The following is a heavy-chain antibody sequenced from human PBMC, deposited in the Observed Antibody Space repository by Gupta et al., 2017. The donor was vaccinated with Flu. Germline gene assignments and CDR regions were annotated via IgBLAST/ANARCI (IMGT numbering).Heavy chain of an antibody. D-gene: IGHD1-7*01. V-gene: IGHV3-30*18. CDR1: RFVLGSYG. Sequence: GQLVESGGGVVEPGTSLRLACAASRFVLGSYGMNGVRQAPGKGLEWVANISYYGDKTSYVDSVKSRFTVSRDNSRDTLYLQMNSLTDDDTAVYYCAKTGTTGYFYMDVWGNGTTVIVSS. CDR3: AKTGTTGYFYMDV. CDR2: ISYYGDKT. J-gene: IGHJ6*03.